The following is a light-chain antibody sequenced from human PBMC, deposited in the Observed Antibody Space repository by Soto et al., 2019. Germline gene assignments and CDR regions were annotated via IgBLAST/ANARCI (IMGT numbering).Light chain of an antibody. CDR3: QQYDNVPVT. J-gene: IGKJ4*01. Sequence: DIQMTQSPSSLSASVGDRVTITCQASQDISNYLSWYQQKPGKAPKLLIYDASNLETGVPSRFSGSASGTDFTLTISSLQPEDIGTYYCQQYDNVPVTCGGATQVEIK. CDR2: DAS. V-gene: IGKV1-33*01. CDR1: QDISNY.